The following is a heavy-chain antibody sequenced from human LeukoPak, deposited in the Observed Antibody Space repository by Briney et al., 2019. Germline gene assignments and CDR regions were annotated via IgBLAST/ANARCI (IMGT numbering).Heavy chain of an antibody. J-gene: IGHJ6*02. CDR3: ARLRGILRYYYGMDV. V-gene: IGHV4-39*01. CDR2: IYYSGST. D-gene: IGHD3-3*01. Sequence: SETLSLTCTVSGGSISSSSYYWGWIRQPPGKGLEWIGSIYYSGSTYYNPPLKSRVTISVDTSKNQFSLKLSSVTAADTAVYYCARLRGILRYYYGMDVWGQGTTVTVSS. CDR1: GGSISSSSYY.